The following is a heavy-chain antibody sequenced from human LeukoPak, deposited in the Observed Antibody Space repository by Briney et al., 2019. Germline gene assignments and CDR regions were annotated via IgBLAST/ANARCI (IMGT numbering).Heavy chain of an antibody. D-gene: IGHD6-13*01. V-gene: IGHV4-39*01. CDR1: GGSISSSSYY. CDR3: ARSPAGGSSSWYWFDP. J-gene: IGHJ5*02. CDR2: IYYSGST. Sequence: SETRSLTCTVSGGSISSSSYYWGWIRQPPGTGLEWIGSIYYSGSTYYNPSLKSRVTISVDTSKNQFSLKLSSVTAADTAVYYCARSPAGGSSSWYWFDPRGQGTLVTASS.